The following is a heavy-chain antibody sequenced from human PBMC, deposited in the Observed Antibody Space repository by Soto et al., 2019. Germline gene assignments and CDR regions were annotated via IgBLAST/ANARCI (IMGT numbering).Heavy chain of an antibody. J-gene: IGHJ4*02. CDR3: AGGVGATAATFDY. CDR2: INPGNADT. D-gene: IGHD1-26*01. CDR1: GDTFTDYA. Sequence: QVHLVQSGAEVKKPGASVKVSCKASGDTFTDYAIHWVRQAPRXXXXXXXWINPGNADTQYSQKFQGRVTLTRDTSATTAYMELSSLRSEDTSVYFCAGGVGATAATFDYWGQGTLVTVSS. V-gene: IGHV1-3*01.